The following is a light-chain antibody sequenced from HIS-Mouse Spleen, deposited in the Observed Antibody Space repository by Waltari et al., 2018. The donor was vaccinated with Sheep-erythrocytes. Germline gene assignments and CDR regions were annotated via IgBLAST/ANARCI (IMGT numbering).Light chain of an antibody. J-gene: IGLJ1*01. CDR3: CSYAGSYNHV. CDR1: SIDVGGYNH. V-gene: IGLV2-11*01. Sequence: QSALTQPRSVSVSPGQSVNISCTGTSIDVGGYNHVSWYQQHPGKAPKLMIYDVSKRPSGVPDRFSGSKSGNTASLTISGLQAEDEADYYCCSYAGSYNHVFATGTKVTVL. CDR2: DVS.